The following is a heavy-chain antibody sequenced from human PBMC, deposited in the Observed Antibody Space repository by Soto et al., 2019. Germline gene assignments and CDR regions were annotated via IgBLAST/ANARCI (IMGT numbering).Heavy chain of an antibody. CDR1: GFTFSSYD. CDR3: ARDLYNSSEDYYYGMDV. Sequence: PGGSLRLSCAASGFTFSSYDMHWVRQATGKGLEWVSAIGTAGDTYYPGSVKGRFTISRENAKNSLYLQMNSLRAGDTAVYYCARDLYNSSEDYYYGMDVWGQGTTVTVSS. V-gene: IGHV3-13*04. D-gene: IGHD3-22*01. CDR2: IGTAGDT. J-gene: IGHJ6*02.